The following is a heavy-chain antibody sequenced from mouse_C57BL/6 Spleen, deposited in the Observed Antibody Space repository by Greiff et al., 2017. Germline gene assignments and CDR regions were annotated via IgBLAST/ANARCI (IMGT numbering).Heavy chain of an antibody. J-gene: IGHJ3*01. V-gene: IGHV1-22*01. CDR3: ARDPWFAY. CDR1: GYTFTDYH. Sequence: VHVKQSGPELVKPGASVKMSCKASGYTFTDYHMHWVKQSHGKSLEWIGYINPNNGGTSYNQKFKGKATLTVNKSSSTAYMELRSLTSDDSAVYYWARDPWFAYWGQGNLVTVSA. CDR2: INPNNGGT.